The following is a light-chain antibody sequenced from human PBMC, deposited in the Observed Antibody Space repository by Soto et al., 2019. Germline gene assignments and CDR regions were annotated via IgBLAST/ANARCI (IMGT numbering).Light chain of an antibody. V-gene: IGKV3-15*01. Sequence: EIVMTQSPASLSVSPGERATLSCRASQSVSRTLAWYQQKPGQAPRLLIYGASTRATGIPARFSGRVSGTDFTLTISSLQSEDCAVYYCQQYDSWRYTFGQGTKLEIK. CDR2: GAS. J-gene: IGKJ2*01. CDR3: QQYDSWRYT. CDR1: QSVSRT.